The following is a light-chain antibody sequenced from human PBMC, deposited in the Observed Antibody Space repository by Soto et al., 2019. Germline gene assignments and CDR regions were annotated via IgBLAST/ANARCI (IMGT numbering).Light chain of an antibody. Sequence: DIQLSQSPSSLSASVGDRVTITCRASQTILTYLNWYQHKAGTAPKLLIYSSSTLQSGVPARFSGSGSGTAFTLTITSLLPEDFATYYCQQRYNPPVTFGQGTKVEI. V-gene: IGKV1-39*01. CDR2: SSS. CDR1: QTILTY. J-gene: IGKJ2*01. CDR3: QQRYNPPVT.